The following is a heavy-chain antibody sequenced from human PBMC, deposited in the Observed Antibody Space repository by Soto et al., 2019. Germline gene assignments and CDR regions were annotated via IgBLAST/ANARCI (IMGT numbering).Heavy chain of an antibody. J-gene: IGHJ4*02. CDR3: AHSSNLLVPAAMYYFDY. Sequence: ESGPTLVKPTQTLTLTCTFSGFSLSTSGVGVGWIRQPPGKALEWLALIYWDDDKRYSPSLKSRLTITKDTSKNQVVLTMTNMDPVDTATYYCAHSSNLLVPAAMYYFDYWGQGTLVTVSS. V-gene: IGHV2-5*02. CDR1: GFSLSTSGVG. D-gene: IGHD2-2*01. CDR2: IYWDDDK.